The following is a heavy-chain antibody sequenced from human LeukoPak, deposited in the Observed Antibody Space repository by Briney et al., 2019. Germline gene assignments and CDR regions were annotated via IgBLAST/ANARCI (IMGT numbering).Heavy chain of an antibody. Sequence: GGSLRLSCAASGFTFSSDAMHWVRQAPGKGLEWVAIILSDGSKTYYPDSVRGRFTISRDNSKNTLYLQMNGLRAEDTAVYYCAKDFHASSGYYLDYWGQGTLVTVSS. V-gene: IGHV3-30*02. CDR3: AKDFHASSGYYLDY. D-gene: IGHD3-22*01. CDR1: GFTFSSDA. CDR2: ILSDGSKT. J-gene: IGHJ4*02.